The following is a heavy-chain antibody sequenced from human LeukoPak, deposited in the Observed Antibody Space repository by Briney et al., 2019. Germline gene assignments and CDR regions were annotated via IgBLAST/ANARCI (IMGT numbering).Heavy chain of an antibody. D-gene: IGHD6-13*01. CDR1: GFTFSSYW. Sequence: GGSLRLSCAASGFTFSSYWMHWVRQAPGKGLVWVSRINSDGSSTSYADSVKGRFTIPRDNAKNTLYLQMNSLRAEDTAVYYCAREQQLVPDTFDPWGQGTLVTVSS. V-gene: IGHV3-74*01. CDR3: AREQQLVPDTFDP. J-gene: IGHJ5*02. CDR2: INSDGSST.